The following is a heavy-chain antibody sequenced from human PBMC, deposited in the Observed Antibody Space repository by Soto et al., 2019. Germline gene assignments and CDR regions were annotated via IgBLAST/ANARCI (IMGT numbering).Heavy chain of an antibody. CDR2: IYYSGST. V-gene: IGHV4-39*01. J-gene: IGHJ4*02. D-gene: IGHD3-3*01. Sequence: SETLSLTCTVSGGSISSSSYYWGWIRQPPGKGLEWIGSIYYSGSTYYNPSLKSRVTISVDTSKNQFSLKLSSVTAADTAVYYCARKVVLIFAVAYLDYWGQGTLVTVSS. CDR3: ARKVVLIFAVAYLDY. CDR1: GGSISSSSYY.